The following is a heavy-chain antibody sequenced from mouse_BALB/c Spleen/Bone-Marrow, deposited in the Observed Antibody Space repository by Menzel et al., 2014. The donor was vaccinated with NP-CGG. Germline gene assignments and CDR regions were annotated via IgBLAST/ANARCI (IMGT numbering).Heavy chain of an antibody. D-gene: IGHD2-4*01. CDR1: GYSITSGYY. Sequence: ESGPGLVKPSQSLSLTCSVTGYSITSGYYWNWIRQFPGNKLEWMGYISYDGSNNYNPSLKNRISITRGTSKNQFFLKLNSVTTEDTATYYCARGGPYDYDYAMDYWGQGTSVTVSS. CDR3: ARGGPYDYDYAMDY. V-gene: IGHV3-6*02. CDR2: ISYDGSN. J-gene: IGHJ4*01.